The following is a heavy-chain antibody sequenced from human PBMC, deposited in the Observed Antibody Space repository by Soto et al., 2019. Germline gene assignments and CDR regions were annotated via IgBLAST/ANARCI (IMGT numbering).Heavy chain of an antibody. CDR2: ISYSGRT. CDR1: GGSISSGNYY. V-gene: IGHV4-30-4*01. Sequence: QVQLQESGPGLVKPSQTLSLTCTVSGGSISSGNYYWSWIRQPPGKGLEWIGFISYSGRTYYSTSLKLRVTISVDTSKSQFSLNLSFVTAADTAVYYCATMGTPATGLYFFDYWGQGSLVTVSS. D-gene: IGHD2-15*01. J-gene: IGHJ4*02. CDR3: ATMGTPATGLYFFDY.